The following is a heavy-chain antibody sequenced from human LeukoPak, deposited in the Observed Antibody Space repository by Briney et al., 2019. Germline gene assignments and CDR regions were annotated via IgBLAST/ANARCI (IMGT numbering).Heavy chain of an antibody. J-gene: IGHJ6*03. Sequence: PGGSLRLSCAASGFTFSSYWMSWVRQAPGKGLEWVANIKQDGSEKYYVDSVKGRFTISRDNAKNSLYLQMNSLRAEDTAVYYFARDGYFDWLAYYYYYYMDVWGKGTTVTVSS. CDR2: IKQDGSEK. V-gene: IGHV3-7*01. CDR1: GFTFSSYW. D-gene: IGHD3-9*01. CDR3: ARDGYFDWLAYYYYYYMDV.